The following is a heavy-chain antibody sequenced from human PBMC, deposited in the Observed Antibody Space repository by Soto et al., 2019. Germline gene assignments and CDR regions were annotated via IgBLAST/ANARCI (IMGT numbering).Heavy chain of an antibody. D-gene: IGHD3-9*01. CDR3: ARHERHYYILTGYDYYYYGMDV. CDR1: GGSSRSRRYY. CDR2: IYYSGST. V-gene: IGHV4-39*01. J-gene: IGHJ6*02. Sequence: SETLSLTCSVSGGSSRSRRYYWGWIRQPPGKGLEWIGSIYYSGSTYYNPSLKSRVTISVDTSKNQFSLKLSSVTAADTAVYYCARHERHYYILTGYDYYYYGMDVWGQGTTVT.